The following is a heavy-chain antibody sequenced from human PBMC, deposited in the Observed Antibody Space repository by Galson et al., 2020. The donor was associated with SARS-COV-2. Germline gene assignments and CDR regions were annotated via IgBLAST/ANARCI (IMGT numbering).Heavy chain of an antibody. V-gene: IGHV4-61*02. CDR1: GGSISSGSYY. CDR2: IYTGVNT. CDR3: ARESRWDLYFDH. J-gene: IGHJ4*02. Sequence: SETLSLTCTVSGGSISSGSYYWSWIRQPAGKGLEWIGRIYTGVNTNYNPSLKSRVTISVDTSKNQFSLKLSSVTAADTAVYYCARESRWDLYFDHWGQGTQVTVSS. D-gene: IGHD1-26*01.